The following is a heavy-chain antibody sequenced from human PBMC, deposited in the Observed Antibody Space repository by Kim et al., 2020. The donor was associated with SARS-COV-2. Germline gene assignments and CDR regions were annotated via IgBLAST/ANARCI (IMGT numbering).Heavy chain of an antibody. CDR3: ARNAYLADSSGYYYSSMGY. Sequence: GRFTIARDNSKNTLYLQMNSLRAEDTAVYYCARNAYLADSSGYYYSSMGYWGQGTLVTVSS. J-gene: IGHJ4*02. D-gene: IGHD3-22*01. V-gene: IGHV3-23*01.